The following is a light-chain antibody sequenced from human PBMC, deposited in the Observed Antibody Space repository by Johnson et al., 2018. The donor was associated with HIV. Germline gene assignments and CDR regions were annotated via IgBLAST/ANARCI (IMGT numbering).Light chain of an antibody. V-gene: IGLV1-51*02. CDR1: SSNIESNS. CDR2: ENN. Sequence: QSVLTQSPSVSAAAGQKVTISCSGSSSNIESNSVSWYQQFPGTAPKVLIYENNKRPSGIADRFSDTKSGTSATLGITGLQPGDETDYYCGTWDSGLSAHYVFGTGTKVTVL. CDR3: GTWDSGLSAHYV. J-gene: IGLJ1*01.